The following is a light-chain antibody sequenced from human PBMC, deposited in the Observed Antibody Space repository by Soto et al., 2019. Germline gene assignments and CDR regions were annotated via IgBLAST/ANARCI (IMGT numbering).Light chain of an antibody. J-gene: IGKJ2*01. CDR1: EGISGW. CDR2: HVS. V-gene: IGKV1-5*01. Sequence: DVQMTQSPSILSASVGDRVTITCRASEGISGWLAWYQQKPGKAPKVLMSHVSSLGSGVPSRFSGSGSGTEFTLTISTLQPEDFATYYCQQYNYYPYTFGQGTELEIK. CDR3: QQYNYYPYT.